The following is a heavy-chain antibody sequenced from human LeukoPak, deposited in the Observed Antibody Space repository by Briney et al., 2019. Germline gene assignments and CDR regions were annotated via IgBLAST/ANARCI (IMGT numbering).Heavy chain of an antibody. J-gene: IGHJ4*02. D-gene: IGHD2-21*01. Sequence: SETLSLTCTVSGESISGYYWSWIRQPPGKGLEWIGYIYYSGSTNYNPSLKSRVTISVDTSKNQFSLKLSSVTAADTAVYYCARGVVIAPQTFDYWGQGTLVTVSS. CDR1: GESISGYY. CDR2: IYYSGST. CDR3: ARGVVIAPQTFDY. V-gene: IGHV4-59*01.